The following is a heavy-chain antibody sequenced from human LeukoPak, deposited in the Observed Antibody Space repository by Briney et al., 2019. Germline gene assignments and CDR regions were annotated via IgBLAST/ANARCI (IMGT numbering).Heavy chain of an antibody. D-gene: IGHD2/OR15-2a*01. V-gene: IGHV3-74*01. J-gene: IGHJ4*02. CDR2: INIDGSRT. CDR1: GFTLSRYW. Sequence: PGGSLRLSCAASGFTLSRYWMHWGRHAPGEGLWWVSRINIDGSRTISADSVKGRLTFYRDNPKNTLYIHMNSLRHEATAVSSSACSLPSSVDYWVQGTLVTVSS. CDR3: ACSLPSSVDY.